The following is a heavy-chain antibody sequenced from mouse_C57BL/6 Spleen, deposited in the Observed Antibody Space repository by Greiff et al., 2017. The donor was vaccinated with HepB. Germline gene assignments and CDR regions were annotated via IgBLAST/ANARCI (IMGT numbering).Heavy chain of an antibody. CDR2: IYPGDGDT. CDR1: GYAFSSSW. CDR3: ARSYDYAYWYFDV. D-gene: IGHD2-4*01. V-gene: IGHV1-82*01. Sequence: QVQLQQSGPELVKPGASVKISCKASGYAFSSSWMNWVKQRPGKGLEWIGRIYPGDGDTNYNGKFKGKATLTADKSSSTAYMQLSSLTSEDSAVYFCARSYDYAYWYFDVWGTGTTVTVSS. J-gene: IGHJ1*03.